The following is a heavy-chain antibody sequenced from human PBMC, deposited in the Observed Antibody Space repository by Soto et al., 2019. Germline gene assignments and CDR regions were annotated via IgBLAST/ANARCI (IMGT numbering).Heavy chain of an antibody. V-gene: IGHV3-23*01. J-gene: IGHJ4*02. CDR2: ISGSGGST. Sequence: EVQLLESGGGLVQPGGSLRLSCAASGFTFSSYAMSWVRQAPGKGLEWVSAISGSGGSTYYADSVKGRFTNARDNSKTRLYVQMTGLRAGDTAVYYFAKGNSYGAGSYYCSGDYGGQGTLVTFSS. D-gene: IGHD3-10*01. CDR3: AKGNSYGAGSYYCSGDY. CDR1: GFTFSSYA.